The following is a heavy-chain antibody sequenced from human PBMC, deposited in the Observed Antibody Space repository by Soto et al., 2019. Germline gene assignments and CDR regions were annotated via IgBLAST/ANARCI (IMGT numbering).Heavy chain of an antibody. CDR3: AREGVIAAAGRIYYYGMDV. D-gene: IGHD6-13*01. V-gene: IGHV4-61*01. CDR2: IYYSGST. CDR1: GGSVSSGSYY. J-gene: IGHJ6*02. Sequence: SETLFLTCTVSGGSVSSGSYYWSWIRQPPGKGLEWIGYIYYSGSTNYNPSLKSRVTISVDTSKNQFSLKLSSVTAADTAVYYCAREGVIAAAGRIYYYGMDVWGQGTTVTVSS.